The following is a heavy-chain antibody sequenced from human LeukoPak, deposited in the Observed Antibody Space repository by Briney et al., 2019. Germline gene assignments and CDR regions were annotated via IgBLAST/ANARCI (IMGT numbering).Heavy chain of an antibody. J-gene: IGHJ4*02. CDR1: GFTFTSYT. Sequence: GRSLRLSCAASGFTFTSYTFHWVRQAPGKGLEWVSVISHDGSNTYNADSVKGRFTFSRDNSKNTLYLQMNSLRAEDTAVYYCARDVDYGGRLDNWGQGTQVTVSS. D-gene: IGHD4-23*01. CDR3: ARDVDYGGRLDN. CDR2: ISHDGSNT. V-gene: IGHV3-30-3*01.